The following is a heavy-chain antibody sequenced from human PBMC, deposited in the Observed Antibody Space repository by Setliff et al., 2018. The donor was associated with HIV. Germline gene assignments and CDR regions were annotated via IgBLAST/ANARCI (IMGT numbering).Heavy chain of an antibody. CDR2: ISAYNGDT. D-gene: IGHD6-13*01. J-gene: IGHJ3*02. Sequence: GASVKVSCKASGGNFRSYAISWVRQAPGQGLEWLGWISAYNGDTNYAQKVQGRVSMTIDTSTSTAYMELRSLRSDDMAVYYCARRGVFDAFDIWGQGTMVTVSS. CDR1: GGNFRSYA. CDR3: ARRGVFDAFDI. V-gene: IGHV1-18*03.